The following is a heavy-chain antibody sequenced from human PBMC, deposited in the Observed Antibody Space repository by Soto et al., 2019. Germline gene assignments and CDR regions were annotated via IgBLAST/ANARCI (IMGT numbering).Heavy chain of an antibody. V-gene: IGHV1-69*06. J-gene: IGHJ3*02. Sequence: QVQLVQSGAEVKKPGSTVKVSCKACGGTFSSYAISWVRQAPGQGLEWMGGIIPIFGTANYAQKFQGRVTITADKSTTTVYMGLSSLRSENTAVYYCASSLASYPPDDAFDIWGQGTMVTVSS. CDR3: ASSLASYPPDDAFDI. CDR2: IIPIFGTA. D-gene: IGHD1-26*01. CDR1: GGTFSSYA.